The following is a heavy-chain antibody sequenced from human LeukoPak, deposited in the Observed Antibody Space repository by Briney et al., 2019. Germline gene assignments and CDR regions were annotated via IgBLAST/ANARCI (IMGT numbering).Heavy chain of an antibody. CDR2: IYYSGST. CDR3: ARGLTEDIVVVLVATNYFDP. V-gene: IGHV4-61*01. Sequence: SETLSLTCTVSGGSVSSGSYYWSWIRQPPGKGLEWIGYIYYSGSTNYNPSLKSRVTISVDTSKNQFSLKLSSVTAADTAVYYCARGLTEDIVVVLVATNYFDPWGQGTLVTVSS. D-gene: IGHD2-15*01. J-gene: IGHJ5*02. CDR1: GGSVSSGSYY.